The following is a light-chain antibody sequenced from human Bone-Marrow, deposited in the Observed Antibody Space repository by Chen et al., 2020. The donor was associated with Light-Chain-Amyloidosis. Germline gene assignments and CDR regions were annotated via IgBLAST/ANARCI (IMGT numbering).Light chain of an antibody. Sequence: EIVLTQSPGTLSLSPGEGANLSCRASQTISSNYLTWYQQKVGQAPRLLIYGSSSRATGIPDRFTGSGSGADFTLAINRLEPEDCAMEYGQQYGTSPLTFGGGTKVEIK. V-gene: IGKV3-20*01. J-gene: IGKJ4*01. CDR3: QQYGTSPLT. CDR1: QTISSNY. CDR2: GSS.